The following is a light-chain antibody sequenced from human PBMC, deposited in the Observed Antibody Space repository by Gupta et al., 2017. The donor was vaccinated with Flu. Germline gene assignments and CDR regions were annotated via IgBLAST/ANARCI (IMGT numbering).Light chain of an antibody. Sequence: NSDVGTYNYVSWYQQHPGKAPKLMIYEVNKRPSGVPDRFSGSKSGNTASLTVSGLQAEDGADYYCSAYAGSNNFEVFGGGTKLTVV. CDR3: SAYAGSNNFEV. V-gene: IGLV2-8*01. J-gene: IGLJ3*02. CDR2: EVN. CDR1: NSDVGTYNY.